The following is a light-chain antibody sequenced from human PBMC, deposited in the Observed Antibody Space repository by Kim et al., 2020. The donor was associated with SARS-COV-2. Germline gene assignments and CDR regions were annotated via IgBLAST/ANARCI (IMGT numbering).Light chain of an antibody. V-gene: IGKV4-1*01. Sequence: ATIYCKSSQSVLYSSNNKNYLAWYQQKPGQPPKLLIYWASTRESGVPDRFSGSGSGTDFTLTISSLQAEDVAVYYCQQYYSTPKTFGQGTKVDIK. J-gene: IGKJ1*01. CDR3: QQYYSTPKT. CDR2: WAS. CDR1: QSVLYSSNNKNY.